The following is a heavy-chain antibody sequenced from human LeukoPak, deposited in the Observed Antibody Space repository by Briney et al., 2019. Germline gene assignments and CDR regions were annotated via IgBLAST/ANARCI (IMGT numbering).Heavy chain of an antibody. CDR1: GYTFTSYG. V-gene: IGHV1-18*01. D-gene: IGHD1-26*01. CDR2: ISAYNGNT. Sequence: ASVKVSCKASGYTFTSYGISWVRQAPGQGLEWMGWISAYNGNTDYAQKLQGRVTMTTDTSTSTAYMELRSLRSDGTAVYYCARDFPLVVGATTDYFDYWGQGTLVTVSS. J-gene: IGHJ4*02. CDR3: ARDFPLVVGATTDYFDY.